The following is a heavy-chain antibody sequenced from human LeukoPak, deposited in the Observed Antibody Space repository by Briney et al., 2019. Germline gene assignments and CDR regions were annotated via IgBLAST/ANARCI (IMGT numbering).Heavy chain of an antibody. CDR1: GGSISSGSYY. Sequence: SETLSLTCTVSGGSISSGSYYWNWIRQPAGKGLEWIGRIYYSGSTNYNPSLKSRVTISVDTSKNQFSLKLSSVTAADTAVYYCARESVDTAMVYFDYWGQGTLVTVSS. J-gene: IGHJ4*02. V-gene: IGHV4-61*02. D-gene: IGHD5-18*01. CDR2: IYYSGST. CDR3: ARESVDTAMVYFDY.